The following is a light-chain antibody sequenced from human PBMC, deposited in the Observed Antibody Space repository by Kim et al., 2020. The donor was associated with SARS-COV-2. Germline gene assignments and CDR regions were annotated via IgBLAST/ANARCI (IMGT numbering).Light chain of an antibody. CDR2: QDN. Sequence: SPGKTATITCSGYKVGVKYVSLHQQKPGQPPVVVIYQDNQRPSGIPERFSGSNSGNTATLTISGTQAMDEADYCCQAWDSSTHNYVFGAGTKVTV. CDR3: QAWDSSTHNYV. J-gene: IGLJ1*01. CDR1: KVGVKY. V-gene: IGLV3-1*01.